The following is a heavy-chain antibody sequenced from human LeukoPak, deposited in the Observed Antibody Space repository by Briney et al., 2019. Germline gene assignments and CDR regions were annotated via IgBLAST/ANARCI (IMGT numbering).Heavy chain of an antibody. J-gene: IGHJ4*02. D-gene: IGHD3-22*01. CDR2: ISAYNGNT. CDR1: GYTFTSYG. Sequence: ASVKVSCKASGYTFTSYGISWVRQAPGQGREWMGWISAYNGNTNYAQKLQGRVTMTTDTSTSTAYMELRSLRSDDTAVYYCARDLHSSGYYPRFDYWGQGTLVTVSS. V-gene: IGHV1-18*01. CDR3: ARDLHSSGYYPRFDY.